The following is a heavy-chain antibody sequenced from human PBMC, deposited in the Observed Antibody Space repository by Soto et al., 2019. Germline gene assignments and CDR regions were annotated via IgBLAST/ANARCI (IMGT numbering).Heavy chain of an antibody. D-gene: IGHD2-2*01. J-gene: IGHJ5*02. CDR3: ARTEYQLLGGFDP. Sequence: GGSLRLSCAASGFTFSSYAMHWVRQAPGKGLEWVAVISYDGSNKYYADSVKGRFTISRDNSKNTLYLQMNSLRAEDTAVYYCARTEYQLLGGFDPWGQRTLVTVSS. CDR2: ISYDGSNK. V-gene: IGHV3-30-3*01. CDR1: GFTFSSYA.